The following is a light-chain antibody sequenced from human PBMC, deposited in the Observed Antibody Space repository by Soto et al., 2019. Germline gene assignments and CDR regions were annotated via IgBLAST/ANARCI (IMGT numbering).Light chain of an antibody. CDR2: DAS. CDR3: QQYNNYPLT. J-gene: IGKJ1*01. CDR1: QSISSW. Sequence: DIQMTQSPSTLSASVGDRVTITCRASQSISSWLAWYQQKPGKAPKVLIYDASSLESGVPSRFSGSGSGTELTLTISSLQPDDFATYYCQQYNNYPLTFGQGTKVET. V-gene: IGKV1-5*01.